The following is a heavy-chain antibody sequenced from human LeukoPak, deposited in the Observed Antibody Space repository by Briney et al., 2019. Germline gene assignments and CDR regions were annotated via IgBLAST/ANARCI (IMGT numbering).Heavy chain of an antibody. J-gene: IGHJ4*02. CDR1: GFTVSSNY. V-gene: IGHV3-53*01. CDR3: AKDLGRYRNNYFDY. Sequence: GGSLRLSCAASGFTVSSNYMTWVRQAPGKGLEWVSVIHDDGSTYYADSVKGRLTISRDNSKNTVFLQMNSLRAEDTAVYYCAKDLGRYRNNYFDYWGQGTLVTVSS. D-gene: IGHD1-26*01. CDR2: IHDDGST.